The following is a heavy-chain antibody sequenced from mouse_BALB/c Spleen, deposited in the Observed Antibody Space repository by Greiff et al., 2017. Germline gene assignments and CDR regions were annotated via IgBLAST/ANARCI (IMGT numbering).Heavy chain of an antibody. CDR1: GYTFTSYW. CDR3: ARVSTTNYYAMDY. V-gene: IGHV1-87*01. D-gene: IGHD1-2*01. CDR2: IYPGDGDT. Sequence: VQLQESGAELARPGASVKLSCKASGYTFTSYWMQWVKQRPGQGLEWIGAIYPGDGDTRYTQKFKGKATLTADKSSSTAYMQLSSLASEDSAVYYCARVSTTNYYAMDYWGQGTSVTVSS. J-gene: IGHJ4*01.